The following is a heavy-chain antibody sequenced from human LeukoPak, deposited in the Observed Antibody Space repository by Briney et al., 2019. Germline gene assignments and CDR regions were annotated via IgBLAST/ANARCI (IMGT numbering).Heavy chain of an antibody. CDR1: GGSFSAYY. CDR3: ARGNACTRTSCYRNNYNYYMDV. J-gene: IGHJ6*03. CDR2: INHSGST. V-gene: IGHV4-34*01. D-gene: IGHD2-2*02. Sequence: SETLSLTCAVYGGSFSAYYWSWIRQPPGRGLEWIGEINHSGSTNYNPSLKSGVTLSEETSKNQFSLKVSSVTAADTAVYFCARGNACTRTSCYRNNYNYYMDVWGKGTTVTVSS.